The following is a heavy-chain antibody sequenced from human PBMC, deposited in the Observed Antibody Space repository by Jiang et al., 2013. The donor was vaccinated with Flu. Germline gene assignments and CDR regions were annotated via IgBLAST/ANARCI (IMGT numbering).Heavy chain of an antibody. J-gene: IGHJ4*02. D-gene: IGHD1-26*01. Sequence: ETLSLTCTVSGDSVRSRSYFWTWIRQPPGKGLEWLGNIHYSGSTNYNPSLKSRLTVSVDTSKNQFSLRLRSVTAADTAVYYCARENSGTYLWAYFFDYWGRGSLITVSS. CDR2: IHYSGST. V-gene: IGHV4-61*01. CDR3: ARENSGTYLWAYFFDY. CDR1: GDSVRSRSYF.